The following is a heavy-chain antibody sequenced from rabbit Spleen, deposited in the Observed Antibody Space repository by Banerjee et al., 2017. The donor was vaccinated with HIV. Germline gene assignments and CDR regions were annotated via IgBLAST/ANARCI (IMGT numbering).Heavy chain of an antibody. CDR2: INIVTGKS. Sequence: QEQLVESGGGLVKPEGSLTLTCKASGVSLNDKDVMCWVRQAPGKGLEWIACINIVTGKSVYASWAKGRFTMSRTSSTTVTLQMTSLTAADTATYFCARETSSGWGIVSYYFSLWGPGTLVTVS. CDR1: GVSLNDKDV. CDR3: ARETSSGWGIVSYYFSL. V-gene: IGHV1S45*01. J-gene: IGHJ4*01. D-gene: IGHD4-1*01.